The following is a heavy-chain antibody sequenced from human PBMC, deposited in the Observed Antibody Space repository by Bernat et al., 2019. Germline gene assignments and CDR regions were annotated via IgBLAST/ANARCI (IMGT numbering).Heavy chain of an antibody. J-gene: IGHJ5*02. D-gene: IGHD1-26*01. CDR3: ARSGGYRGWFDP. CDR2: ISSSSSYT. V-gene: IGHV3-11*06. Sequence: QVQLQESGPGLVKPSQTLSLTCTVSGGSISSGGYYWSWIRQAPGKGLEWVSYISSSSSYTNYADSVKGRFTISRDNAKNSLYLQMNSLRAEDTAVYYCARSGGYRGWFDPWGQGTLVTVSS. CDR1: GGSISSGGYY.